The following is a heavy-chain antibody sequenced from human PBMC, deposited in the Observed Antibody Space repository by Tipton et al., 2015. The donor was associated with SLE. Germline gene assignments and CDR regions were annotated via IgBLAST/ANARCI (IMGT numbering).Heavy chain of an antibody. CDR1: AGSITSSSYY. CDR2: IYHSGST. Sequence: TLSLTCTVSAGSITSSSYYWAWIRPPPGKGLEWIGTIYHSGSTYYNPTLKSRVTITVDTSKNQFSLKLSSVTAADTAVYYCARLPTLAGLYYYYYFMDVWGTGTSVTLSS. V-gene: IGHV4-39*01. D-gene: IGHD6-19*01. J-gene: IGHJ6*03. CDR3: ARLPTLAGLYYYYYFMDV.